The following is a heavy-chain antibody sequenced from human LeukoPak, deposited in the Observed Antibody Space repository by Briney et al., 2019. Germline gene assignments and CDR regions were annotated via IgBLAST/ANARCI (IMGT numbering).Heavy chain of an antibody. Sequence: GASVKVSCKASGYTFTSYYMHWVRQATGQGLEWMGIINPSRGSTSYAQKFQGRVTMTRDTSTSTVYMELSSLRSEDTAVYYCARSYYDFWSGDYYYYYGMDVWGQGTTVTVSS. CDR1: GYTFTSYY. CDR2: INPSRGST. D-gene: IGHD3-3*01. V-gene: IGHV1-46*01. CDR3: ARSYYDFWSGDYYYYYGMDV. J-gene: IGHJ6*02.